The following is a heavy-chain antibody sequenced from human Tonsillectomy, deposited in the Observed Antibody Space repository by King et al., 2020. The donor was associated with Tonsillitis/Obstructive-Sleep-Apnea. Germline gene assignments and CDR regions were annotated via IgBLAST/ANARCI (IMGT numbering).Heavy chain of an antibody. CDR3: ARVLYCSGGSCYLAAFDI. V-gene: IGHV3-7*03. D-gene: IGHD2-15*01. CDR1: GFTFSSYW. Sequence: VQLVESGGGFVQPGGSLRLSCAASGFTFSSYWMTWVRQAPGKGLEWVANIKQDGSEKYHVDSVKGRFTISRDNAKNSLYLQMNSLRAEDTAVYYCARVLYCSGGSCYLAAFDIWGQGTMVTVSS. CDR2: IKQDGSEK. J-gene: IGHJ3*02.